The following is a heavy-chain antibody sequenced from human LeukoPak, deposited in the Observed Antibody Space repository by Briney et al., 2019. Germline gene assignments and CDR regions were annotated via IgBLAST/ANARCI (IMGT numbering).Heavy chain of an antibody. CDR2: ISGSGGST. CDR3: AKGVLGTPVD. D-gene: IGHD6-13*01. J-gene: IGHJ4*02. CDR1: GFAFSNYA. Sequence: GGSLRLSCAASGFAFSNYAMNWVRQAPGKGLEWVSAISGSGGSTYYADSVKGRFTISRDNSKNTLYLQMNSLRAEDTAVYYCAKGVLGTPVDWGQGTLVTVSS. V-gene: IGHV3-23*01.